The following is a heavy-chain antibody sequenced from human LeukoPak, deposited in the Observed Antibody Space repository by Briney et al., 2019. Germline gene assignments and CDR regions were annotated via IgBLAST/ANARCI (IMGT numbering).Heavy chain of an antibody. CDR1: GFTFSSYS. CDR3: ARDFNYAFDY. J-gene: IGHJ4*02. Sequence: PGGSLRLSCAASGFTFSSYSMNWVRQAPGKGLEWVSYIGTSTTTISYADSVKGRFTISRDNAKNSLYLQMNSLRDEDTAVYYCARDFNYAFDYWGQGTLVTVSS. D-gene: IGHD2-2*01. V-gene: IGHV3-48*02. CDR2: IGTSTTTI.